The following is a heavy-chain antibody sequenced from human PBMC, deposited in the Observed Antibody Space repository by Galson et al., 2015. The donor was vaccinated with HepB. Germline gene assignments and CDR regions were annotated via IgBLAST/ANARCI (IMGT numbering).Heavy chain of an antibody. V-gene: IGHV3-33*01. J-gene: IGHJ4*02. CDR2: IWKAGSNK. Sequence: RQAPGKGLEWMALIWKAGSNKHYADSLKGRFRISRDNTKNTLFLEADSLRAEDTAVYYCAREDATITVAALEYWGQGVLVTVSS. CDR3: AREDATITVAALEY. D-gene: IGHD6-19*01.